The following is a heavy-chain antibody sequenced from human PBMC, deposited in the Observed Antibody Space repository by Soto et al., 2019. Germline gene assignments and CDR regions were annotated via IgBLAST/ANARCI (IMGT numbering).Heavy chain of an antibody. Sequence: PGGSLRLSCAASGFTFSSYAMSWVRQAPGKGLEWVSVIYSGGSTYYADSVKGRFTISRDNSKNTLYLQMNSLRAEDTAVYYCARDNVEIHPAWYYYGMDVWGQGTTVTVSS. CDR2: IYSGGST. J-gene: IGHJ6*02. CDR3: ARDNVEIHPAWYYYGMDV. CDR1: GFTFSSYA. D-gene: IGHD2-8*01. V-gene: IGHV3-66*01.